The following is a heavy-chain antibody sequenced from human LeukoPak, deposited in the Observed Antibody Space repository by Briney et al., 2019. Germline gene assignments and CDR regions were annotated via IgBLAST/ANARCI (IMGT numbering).Heavy chain of an antibody. V-gene: IGHV3-15*01. Sequence: GGSLRLSCAASGFTFGNAWMSWVRQAPGKGLEWVGRIKSKTDGGTTDYAAPVKGRFTISRDESKNTLYLQMNSLKTEHTAVYYCTTTAPDAFDIWGQGTMVTVSS. CDR1: GFTFGNAW. J-gene: IGHJ3*02. CDR3: TTTAPDAFDI. CDR2: IKSKTDGGTT. D-gene: IGHD5-18*01.